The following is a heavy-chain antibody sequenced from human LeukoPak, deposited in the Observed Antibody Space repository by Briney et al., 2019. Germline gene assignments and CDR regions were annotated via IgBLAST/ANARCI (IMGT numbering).Heavy chain of an antibody. D-gene: IGHD4-17*01. J-gene: IGHJ6*03. CDR2: INHSGST. CDR3: ARAFDGVYYYYMDV. V-gene: IGHV4-34*01. Sequence: SETLSLTCAVYGGSFSGYYWSWIRQPPGKGLEWIGEINHSGSTNYNPSLKSRVTISVDTSKNQFSLKLSSVTAADTAVYYCARAFDGVYYYYMDVWGKGTTVTISS. CDR1: GGSFSGYY.